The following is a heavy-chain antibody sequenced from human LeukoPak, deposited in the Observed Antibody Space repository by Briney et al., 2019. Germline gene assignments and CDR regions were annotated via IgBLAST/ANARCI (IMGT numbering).Heavy chain of an antibody. J-gene: IGHJ4*02. V-gene: IGHV3-11*04. CDR1: GFTFSDYY. CDR2: ISSSGSTI. CDR3: ARVFFRAAFEGIGRADY. Sequence: GGSLRLSCAASGFTFSDYYMSWIRQAPGKGLEWVSYISSSGSTIYYADSVKGRFTISRDNAKNSPYLQMNSLRAEDTAVYYCARVFFRAAFEGIGRADYWGQGTLVTVSS. D-gene: IGHD2-15*01.